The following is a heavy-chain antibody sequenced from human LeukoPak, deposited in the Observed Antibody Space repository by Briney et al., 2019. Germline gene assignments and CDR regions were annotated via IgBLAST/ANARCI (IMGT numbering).Heavy chain of an antibody. J-gene: IGHJ4*02. D-gene: IGHD5-12*01. CDR3: ARDHRYSGYDLNY. V-gene: IGHV1-2*02. CDR1: GYTITGYY. Sequence: ASVKVSCKASGYTITGYYMHWVRQAPGQGLECMGWINPNSGGTNYAQKFQGRVTMTRDTSISTAYMELSRLRSDDTAVYYCARDHRYSGYDLNYWGQGTLVTVSS. CDR2: INPNSGGT.